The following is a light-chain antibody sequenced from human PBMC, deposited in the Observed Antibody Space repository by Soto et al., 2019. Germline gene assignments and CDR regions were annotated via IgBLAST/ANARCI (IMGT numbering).Light chain of an antibody. CDR3: SSYTSSSTLV. CDR1: SSDVGGYNY. J-gene: IGLJ1*01. V-gene: IGLV2-14*01. CDR2: EVN. Sequence: QSALTQPASVSGSPGQSITISCTGASSDVGGYNYVSWYQQHPGKAPKLMIYEVNNRPSGVSNRFSGSKSGNTASLTISGLQAEDVADYYCSSYTSSSTLVFGSGTKLTVL.